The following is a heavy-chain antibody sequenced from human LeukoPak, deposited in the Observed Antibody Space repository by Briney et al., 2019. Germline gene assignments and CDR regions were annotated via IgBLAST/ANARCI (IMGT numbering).Heavy chain of an antibody. CDR3: ARADRSGSFS. Sequence: ASVKVSCKASGGTFSSYAISWVRQAPGQGLEWMGIINPSGGSTSYAQKFQGRVTMTRDTSTSTVYMELSSLRSEDTAVYYCARADRSGSFSWGQGTLVTVSS. J-gene: IGHJ5*02. CDR2: INPSGGST. D-gene: IGHD1-26*01. V-gene: IGHV1-46*01. CDR1: GGTFSSYA.